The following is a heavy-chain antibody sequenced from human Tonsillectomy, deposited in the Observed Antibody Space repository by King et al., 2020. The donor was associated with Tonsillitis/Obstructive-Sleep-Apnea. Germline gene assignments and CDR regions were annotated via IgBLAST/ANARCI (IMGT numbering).Heavy chain of an antibody. D-gene: IGHD4-17*01. CDR1: GFTVSSNY. Sequence: VQLVQSGGGLIQPGGSLRLSCAASGFTVSSNYMSWVRQAPGKGLEWVSVIYSGGSTSYADSVKGRFTISRDNSKNTLYLQMNSLRAEDTAVYYCARDSTGTTCAFDIWGQGTMVTVSS. J-gene: IGHJ3*02. CDR2: IYSGGST. V-gene: IGHV3-53*01. CDR3: ARDSTGTTCAFDI.